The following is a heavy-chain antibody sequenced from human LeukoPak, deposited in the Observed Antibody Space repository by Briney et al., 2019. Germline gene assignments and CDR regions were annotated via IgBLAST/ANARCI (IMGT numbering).Heavy chain of an antibody. CDR1: GFTFSSYS. CDR2: ISSSSSYI. J-gene: IGHJ4*02. D-gene: IGHD3-22*01. CDR3: ARDLYDSSGCFDY. Sequence: SGGPLRLSCAASGFTFSSYSMNWVRQAPGKGLEWVSSISSSSSYIYYADSVKGRFTISRDNAKNSLYLQMNNLRAEDTAVYYCARDLYDSSGCFDYWGQGTLVTVSS. V-gene: IGHV3-21*01.